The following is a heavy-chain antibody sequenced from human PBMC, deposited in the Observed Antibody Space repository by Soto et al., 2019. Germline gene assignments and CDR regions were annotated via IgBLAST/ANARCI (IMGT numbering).Heavy chain of an antibody. D-gene: IGHD2-2*01. CDR2: ISGSGGST. J-gene: IGHJ4*02. CDR3: ARVVVVPAAMRGDYFDD. Sequence: LRLSCAASGFTFSSYAMSWVRQAPGKGLEWVSAISGSGGSTYYADSVKGRFTISRDNSKNTLYLQMNSLRAEDTAVYYCARVVVVPAAMRGDYFDDWGQGTLVTVSS. V-gene: IGHV3-23*01. CDR1: GFTFSSYA.